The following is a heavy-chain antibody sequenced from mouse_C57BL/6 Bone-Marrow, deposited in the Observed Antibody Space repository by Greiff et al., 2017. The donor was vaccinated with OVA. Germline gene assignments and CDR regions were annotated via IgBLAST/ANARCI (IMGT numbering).Heavy chain of an antibody. CDR2: INPNNGGT. CDR1: GYTFTDYY. CDR3: ARGGGSYDGYYGGLFDY. D-gene: IGHD2-3*01. Sequence: EVQLQQSGPELVKPGASVKISCKASGYTFTDYYMNWVKQSHGKSLEWIGDINPNNGGTSYNQKFKGKATLTVDKSSSTAYMELRSLTSEDSAIYYCARGGGSYDGYYGGLFDYWGQGTTLTVSS. J-gene: IGHJ2*01. V-gene: IGHV1-26*01.